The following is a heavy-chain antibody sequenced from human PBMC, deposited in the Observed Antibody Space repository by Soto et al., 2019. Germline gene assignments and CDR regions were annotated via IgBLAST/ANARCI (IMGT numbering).Heavy chain of an antibody. D-gene: IGHD3-22*01. CDR1: GFTFSSYG. CDR2: IWYDGSNK. J-gene: IGHJ3*01. Sequence: GSLRLSCAASGFTFSSYGIHWVRQAPGKGLEWVGIIWYDGSNKYYADSVKGRFTISRDSSKNTVYLQMDSLRVEDTAVYYCARDQLYYNDISGRPLNAFDVWGQGTMVTVSS. CDR3: ARDQLYYNDISGRPLNAFDV. V-gene: IGHV3-33*01.